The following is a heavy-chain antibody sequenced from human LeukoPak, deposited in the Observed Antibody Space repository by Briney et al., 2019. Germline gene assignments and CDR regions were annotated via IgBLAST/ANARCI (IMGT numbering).Heavy chain of an antibody. J-gene: IGHJ4*02. CDR2: ISSSSSTI. Sequence: PGGSLRLSCAASGFTFSSYEMNWVRQAPGKGLEWVSYISSSSSTIYYADSVKGRFTISRDNAKNSLYLQMNSLRAEDTAVYYRARVYDSSGYYHPDYWGQGTLVTVSS. CDR3: ARVYDSSGYYHPDY. V-gene: IGHV3-48*01. CDR1: GFTFSSYE. D-gene: IGHD3-22*01.